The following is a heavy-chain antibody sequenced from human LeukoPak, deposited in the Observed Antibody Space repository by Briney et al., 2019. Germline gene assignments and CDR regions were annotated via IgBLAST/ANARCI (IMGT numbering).Heavy chain of an antibody. CDR2: MNPNSGNT. D-gene: IGHD6-13*01. J-gene: IGHJ4*02. Sequence: VASVKVSCKASGYTFTSHDINWVRQATGQGLEWMGWMNPNSGNTGYAQKFQDRVTMTRNTSISIAYMELSSLEYEDTAVYYCASALKRGSAGTLIDYWGQGTLVTVSS. V-gene: IGHV1-8*01. CDR1: GYTFTSHD. CDR3: ASALKRGSAGTLIDY.